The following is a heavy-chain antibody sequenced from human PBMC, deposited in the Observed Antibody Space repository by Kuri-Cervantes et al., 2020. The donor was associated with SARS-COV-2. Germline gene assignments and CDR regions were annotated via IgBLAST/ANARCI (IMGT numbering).Heavy chain of an antibody. CDR3: ARNHSMDV. V-gene: IGHV3-33*01. CDR2: IWYYGRNT. Sequence: GESLKISCASSGFTFSDYDMHWVRQAPGKGLEWVAVIWYYGRNTYYKGSVKGRFTISRDNSKNMSYLEVNSLRAEETAVYYCARNHSMDVWGTGTAVTVSS. CDR1: GFTFSDYD. J-gene: IGHJ6*03.